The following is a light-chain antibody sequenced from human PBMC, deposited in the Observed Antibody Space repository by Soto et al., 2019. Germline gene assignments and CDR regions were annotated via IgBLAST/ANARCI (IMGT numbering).Light chain of an antibody. V-gene: IGLV2-11*01. Sequence: QSVLTQPRSVSGSPGQSVTISCTGTSSDVGGYNCVSWYQQHPGKVPKLMIYDVTKRPSGVPDRFSGSKSGNTASLTISGLQAEDEADYYCCSYAGSYTFVVFGGGTKVTVL. J-gene: IGLJ2*01. CDR2: DVT. CDR3: CSYAGSYTFVV. CDR1: SSDVGGYNC.